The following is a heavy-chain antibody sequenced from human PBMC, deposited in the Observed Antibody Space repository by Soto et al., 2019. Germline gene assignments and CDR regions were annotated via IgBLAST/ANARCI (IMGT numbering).Heavy chain of an antibody. CDR1: GGSISSYY. CDR3: ARGRITMVRGVITHWFDP. CDR2: IYYSGST. J-gene: IGHJ5*02. Sequence: GGSISSYYWSWIRQPPGKGLEWIGYIYYSGSTNYNPSLKSRVTISVDTSKNQFSLKLSSVTAADTAVYYCARGRITMVRGVITHWFDPWGQGTLVTVSS. D-gene: IGHD3-10*01. V-gene: IGHV4-59*01.